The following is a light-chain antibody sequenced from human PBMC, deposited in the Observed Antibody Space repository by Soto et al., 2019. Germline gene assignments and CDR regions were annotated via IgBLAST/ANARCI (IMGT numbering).Light chain of an antibody. J-gene: IGKJ1*01. Sequence: IVLTQSPATLSLSPVERATLSLMASQSVSTYLAWYQQKPGQAPRLLIYGASSRATGIPDRFSGSGSGTDFTLTISRLEPEDFAVYYCQQYGSSLWTFGQGTKGGYQ. V-gene: IGKV3-20*01. CDR2: GAS. CDR3: QQYGSSLWT. CDR1: QSVSTY.